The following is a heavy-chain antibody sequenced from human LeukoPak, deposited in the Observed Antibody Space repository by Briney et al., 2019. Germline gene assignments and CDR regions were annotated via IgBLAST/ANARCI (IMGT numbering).Heavy chain of an antibody. V-gene: IGHV4-59*11. J-gene: IGHJ3*02. Sequence: PSETLSLTCTVSGGSISSHYWSWIRQPPGKRLEWIGYIYYSGSTNYNPSLKSRVTISVDTSKNQFSLKLSSVTAADTAVYYCARGYISGYYQTHAFDIWGQGTMVTVSS. CDR1: GGSISSHY. D-gene: IGHD6-19*01. CDR3: ARGYISGYYQTHAFDI. CDR2: IYYSGST.